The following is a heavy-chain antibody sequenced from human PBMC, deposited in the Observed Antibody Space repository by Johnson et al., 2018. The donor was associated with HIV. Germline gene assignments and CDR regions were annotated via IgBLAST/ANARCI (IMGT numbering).Heavy chain of an antibody. Sequence: QMLLVESGGGVVQPGRSLRLSCAVSGFTFSSFGMHWVRQAPGKGLEWMAVISSAGTDKYYADSVKGRFTISRDNSNNMVYLQMDSLRPEDTAVYYCARDGRDLVTRGACDIWGQGTMVTVSS. D-gene: IGHD2-21*02. CDR1: GFTFSSFG. J-gene: IGHJ3*02. CDR3: ARDGRDLVTRGACDI. CDR2: ISSAGTDK. V-gene: IGHV3-30*03.